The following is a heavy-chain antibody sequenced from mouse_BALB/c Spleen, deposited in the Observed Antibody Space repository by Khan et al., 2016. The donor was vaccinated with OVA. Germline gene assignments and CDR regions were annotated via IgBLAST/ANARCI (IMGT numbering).Heavy chain of an antibody. CDR3: ARQPDYHYYVMDY. J-gene: IGHJ4*01. V-gene: IGHV2-6-1*01. Sequence: QVQLKESGPGLVAPSQSLSITCTISGFSLTNYGVHWVRQPPGKGLEWLVVIWSDGSATYNSALKSRLSISKDNSKNQVFLKMNSLQTDDTAMYYCARQPDYHYYVMDYWGQGTSVTVSS. CDR1: GFSLTNYG. CDR2: IWSDGSA. D-gene: IGHD1-1*02.